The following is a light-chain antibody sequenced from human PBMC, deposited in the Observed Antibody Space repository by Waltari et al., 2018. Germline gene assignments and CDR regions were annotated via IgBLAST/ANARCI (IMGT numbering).Light chain of an antibody. J-gene: IGLJ3*02. CDR3: AAWDDSLSGRV. V-gene: IGLV1-47*01. CDR1: RSNIGSNY. CDR2: RNN. Sequence: QSVLTQPPSASGTPGQRVTISCSGSRSNIGSNYVYWYQQRPGTAPKLLIYRNNQRPSGVPDRVSGSKSGTSASLAISGLRSEDEADYYCAAWDDSLSGRVFGGGTKLTVL.